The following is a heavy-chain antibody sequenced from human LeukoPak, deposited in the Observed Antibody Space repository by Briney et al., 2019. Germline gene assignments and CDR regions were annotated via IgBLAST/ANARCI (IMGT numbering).Heavy chain of an antibody. CDR3: ARDRGTWNDDGFDY. V-gene: IGHV4-59*12. D-gene: IGHD1-1*01. Sequence: TPSETLSLTCTVSGGSISSYYWSWIRQPPGKGLEWIGYIYDSGSTNYNPSLKSRVTISVDTSKNQFSLKVSSVTAADTAVYYCARDRGTWNDDGFDYWGQGTLVTVSS. CDR1: GGSISSYY. CDR2: IYDSGST. J-gene: IGHJ4*02.